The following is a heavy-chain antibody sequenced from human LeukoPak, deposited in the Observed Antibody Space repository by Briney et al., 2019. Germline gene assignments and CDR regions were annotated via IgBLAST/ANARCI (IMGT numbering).Heavy chain of an antibody. CDR3: ARHFDPNYDGYSAFDY. CDR1: GGSISSSSYY. CDR2: MYHSGST. D-gene: IGHD4-23*01. Sequence: PSETLSLTCTVSGGSISSSSYYWGWIRQPPGKGLEWIGSMYHSGSTYYNPSLKSRVTISVDTSKSQFSLKLSSVTAADTAVYYCARHFDPNYDGYSAFDYWGQGTLVTVSS. J-gene: IGHJ4*02. V-gene: IGHV4-39*01.